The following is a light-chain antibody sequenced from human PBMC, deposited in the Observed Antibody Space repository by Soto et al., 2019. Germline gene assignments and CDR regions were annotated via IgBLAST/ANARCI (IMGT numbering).Light chain of an antibody. Sequence: EIVMTQSPATLSVSPGERATLSCRASQSVAGNLAWYQQKPGQAPRLLIYGASTRATGIPARFSGSGSGTEFTLTISSLQYEDFAVYYCQQYNNWHYTFGQGTKLEIK. CDR3: QQYNNWHYT. CDR1: QSVAGN. CDR2: GAS. J-gene: IGKJ2*01. V-gene: IGKV3-15*01.